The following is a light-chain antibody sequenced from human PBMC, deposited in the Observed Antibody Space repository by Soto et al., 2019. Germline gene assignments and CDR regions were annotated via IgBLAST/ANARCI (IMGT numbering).Light chain of an antibody. Sequence: QSVLTQPPSVSGAPRQRVTISCTGSRSNIGAGYDVHWYQQLPGTAPKLLIYGNSNRPAGVPDRLSGSKSGTSASLAITGLQAGDEADYYCQSYDSSLSGPRVFGGGTKRTVL. CDR3: QSYDSSLSGPRV. J-gene: IGLJ3*02. CDR2: GNS. V-gene: IGLV1-40*01. CDR1: RSNIGAGYD.